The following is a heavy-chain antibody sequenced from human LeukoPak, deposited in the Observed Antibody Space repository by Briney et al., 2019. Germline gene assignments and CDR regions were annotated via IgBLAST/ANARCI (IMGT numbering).Heavy chain of an antibody. CDR2: ISHSGRT. V-gene: IGHV4-34*08. Sequence: KPGGSLRLSCAASGFTFSDYYMSWIRQAPGKGPEWVGEISHSGRTSYNPSLNSRVTISLDTSANQFSLRLTFVTAADTAVYYCTKTSPGVPLDFWGQGALVTVSS. J-gene: IGHJ4*02. D-gene: IGHD7-27*01. CDR3: TKTSPGVPLDF. CDR1: GFTFSDYY.